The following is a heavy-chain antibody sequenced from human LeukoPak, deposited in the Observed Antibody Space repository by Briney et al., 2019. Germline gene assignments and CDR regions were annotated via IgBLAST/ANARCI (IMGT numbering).Heavy chain of an antibody. CDR3: ARDNWSNPRAFDI. D-gene: IGHD1/OR15-1a*01. Sequence: PGGSLRLSCAASGFTFTSYEMNWVRQAPGKGLEWVSYISSSGNTIYYADSVKGRFTISRANAKNSLYLQMNSLRAEDTAVYYCARDNWSNPRAFDIGGRGTMVTVSS. V-gene: IGHV3-48*03. CDR1: GFTFTSYE. CDR2: ISSSGNTI. J-gene: IGHJ3*02.